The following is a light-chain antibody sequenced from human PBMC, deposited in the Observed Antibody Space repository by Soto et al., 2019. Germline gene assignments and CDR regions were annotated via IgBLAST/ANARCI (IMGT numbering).Light chain of an antibody. CDR2: DAS. CDR1: QRVSSY. Sequence: EIVLTQSPATLSLSPGERATLSCRASQRVSSYLAWYQQKPGQAPRFLIYDASNRATGIPARFSGSGSGTDFTLTISSLEPEDFAVYYCQQRSNWPLFTFGPGTKVAIK. V-gene: IGKV3-11*01. J-gene: IGKJ3*01. CDR3: QQRSNWPLFT.